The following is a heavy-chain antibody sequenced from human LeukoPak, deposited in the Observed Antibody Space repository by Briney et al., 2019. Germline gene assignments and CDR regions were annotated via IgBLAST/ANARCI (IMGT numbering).Heavy chain of an antibody. J-gene: IGHJ4*02. CDR2: IYYSGST. Sequence: PSETLSLTCTVSGGSISSYYWSWLRQPPGKGLEWIGYIYYSGSTNYNPSLKSRVTISVDTSKNQFSLRLSSVTAAGTAVYYCARYGSGSYPDYWGQGTLVTVSS. V-gene: IGHV4-59*08. D-gene: IGHD3-10*01. CDR1: GGSISSYY. CDR3: ARYGSGSYPDY.